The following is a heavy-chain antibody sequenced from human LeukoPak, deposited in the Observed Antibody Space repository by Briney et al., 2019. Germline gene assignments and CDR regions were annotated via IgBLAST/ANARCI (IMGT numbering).Heavy chain of an antibody. D-gene: IGHD2-2*02. V-gene: IGHV3-30*18. Sequence: GGSLRLSCAASGFTFSSYSMNWVRQAPGKGLEWVAVISYDGSNKYYADSVKGRFTISRDNSKNTLYLQMNSLRAEDTAVYYCAKDLLKYQLLYPNFDYWGQGTLVTVSS. CDR1: GFTFSSYS. CDR2: ISYDGSNK. CDR3: AKDLLKYQLLYPNFDY. J-gene: IGHJ4*02.